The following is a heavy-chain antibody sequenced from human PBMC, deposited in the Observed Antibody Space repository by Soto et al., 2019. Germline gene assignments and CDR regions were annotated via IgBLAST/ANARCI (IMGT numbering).Heavy chain of an antibody. Sequence: SETLSLTCAVYGGSFSGYYWSWIRQPPGKGLEWIGEINHSGSTNYNPSLKSRVTISVDTSKNQFSLKLSSVTAADTAVYYCARVDLRYSSSWYVHWGQGTLVTVSS. CDR3: ARVDLRYSSSWYVH. CDR2: INHSGST. J-gene: IGHJ5*02. D-gene: IGHD6-13*01. CDR1: GGSFSGYY. V-gene: IGHV4-34*01.